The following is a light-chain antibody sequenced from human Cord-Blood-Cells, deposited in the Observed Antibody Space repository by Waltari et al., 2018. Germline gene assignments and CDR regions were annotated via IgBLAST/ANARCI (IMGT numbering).Light chain of an antibody. Sequence: IVLTQSPATLSLSPGERATLSCRASQSVSSYLAWYQQKPGQAPRLLIDDASNRATGIPARFSGSGSATDFTLTISSIEPEDFSVYYCQQRSNWPPYTFGQGTKLEIK. V-gene: IGKV3-11*01. CDR1: QSVSSY. J-gene: IGKJ2*01. CDR3: QQRSNWPPYT. CDR2: DAS.